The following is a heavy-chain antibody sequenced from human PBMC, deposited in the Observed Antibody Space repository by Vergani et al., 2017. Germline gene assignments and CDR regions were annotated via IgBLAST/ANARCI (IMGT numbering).Heavy chain of an antibody. CDR3: ARGLDYGGNSNDAFDI. V-gene: IGHV1-69*06. CDR1: GGTFSSYA. Sequence: QVQLVQSGAEVKKPGSSVKVSCKASGGTFSSYAISWVRQAPGQGLEWMGGIIPIFGTANYAQKFQGRVTMTTDTSTSTAYMELRSLRSDDTAVYYCARGLDYGGNSNDAFDIWGQGTMVTVAS. J-gene: IGHJ3*02. CDR2: IIPIFGTA. D-gene: IGHD4-23*01.